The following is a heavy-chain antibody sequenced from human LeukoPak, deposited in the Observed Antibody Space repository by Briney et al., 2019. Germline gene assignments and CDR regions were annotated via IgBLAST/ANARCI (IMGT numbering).Heavy chain of an antibody. Sequence: GGSLRLSCVVSGFTFSNYSMSWVRQAPGKGLEWVSSISTSSSHMYYADSVKGRFTISRDNAKNSLYLQMNSLRAEDTAVYYCARDRRAVAGPGDYWGQGTLVTVSS. J-gene: IGHJ4*02. V-gene: IGHV3-21*01. CDR3: ARDRRAVAGPGDY. D-gene: IGHD6-19*01. CDR1: GFTFSNYS. CDR2: ISTSSSHM.